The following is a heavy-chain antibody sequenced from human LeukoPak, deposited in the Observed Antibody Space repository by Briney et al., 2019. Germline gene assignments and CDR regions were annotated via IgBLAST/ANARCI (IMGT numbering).Heavy chain of an antibody. J-gene: IGHJ3*02. CDR2: INHSGST. CDR3: ARQGEYSSSSAFDI. V-gene: IGHV4-34*01. CDR1: GGSFSGYY. D-gene: IGHD6-6*01. Sequence: SETLSLTCAVYGGSFSGYYWSWIRQPPGKGLEWIGEINHSGSTNYNPSLKSRVTISVDTSKNQFSLKLSSVTAADTAVYYCARQGEYSSSSAFDIWGQGTMVTVSS.